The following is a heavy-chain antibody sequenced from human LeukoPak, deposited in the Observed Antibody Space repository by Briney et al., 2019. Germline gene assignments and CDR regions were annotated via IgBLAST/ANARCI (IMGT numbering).Heavy chain of an antibody. Sequence: GQVSCNASGGTFRIYAISWVRQAPGQGLEWLGGIIPLFGTANYAQKFQGRVTITTDESTSTAYMELSSLRSEDTAVYYCARARSPSSGYLLRDHNWFDPWGQGTLVTVSS. V-gene: IGHV1-69*05. D-gene: IGHD3-22*01. CDR2: IIPLFGTA. CDR3: ARARSPSSGYLLRDHNWFDP. CDR1: GGTFRIYA. J-gene: IGHJ5*02.